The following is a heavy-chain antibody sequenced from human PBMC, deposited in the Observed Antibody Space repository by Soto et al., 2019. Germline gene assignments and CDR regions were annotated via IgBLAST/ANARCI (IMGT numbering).Heavy chain of an antibody. V-gene: IGHV3-30*18. CDR3: AKEGVVTQPIDY. CDR2: ISYDGSNK. D-gene: IGHD2-21*02. Sequence: GGSLRLSCAASGFTFSSYGMHWVRQAPGKGLEWVAVISYDGSNKYYADSVKGRFTISRDNSKNTLYLQMNSLRAEDTAVYYCAKEGVVTQPIDYWGQGTLVTVSS. J-gene: IGHJ4*02. CDR1: GFTFSSYG.